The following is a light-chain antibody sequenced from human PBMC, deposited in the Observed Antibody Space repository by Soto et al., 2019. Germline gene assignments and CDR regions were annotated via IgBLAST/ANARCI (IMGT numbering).Light chain of an antibody. CDR3: QHRKT. J-gene: IGKJ1*01. Sequence: EIVLTQSPGTLSLSPGERATLSCRASQSVSSSYLAWYQQKPGQAPRLLIYGASSRATGIPDRFSGSGSGTDFTLTXXRXXXXXFAVYYCQHRKTFGQGTKVXIK. V-gene: IGKV3-20*01. CDR1: QSVSSSY. CDR2: GAS.